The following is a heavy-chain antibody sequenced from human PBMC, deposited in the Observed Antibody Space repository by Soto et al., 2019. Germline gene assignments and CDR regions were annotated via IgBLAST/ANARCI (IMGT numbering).Heavy chain of an antibody. J-gene: IGHJ5*01. Sequence: QVQLQQSGPGLVKPSQTLSLTCAISGDSVSTNSATWDWIRQSPSRGLEWLGRTYYRSKWDDDYAASVKGRINIYPATSNNRVSLHLDSVTPDDTAVYYCARLIGNSWLDSWGQGTLVTVSS. D-gene: IGHD2-8*01. CDR2: TYYRSKWDD. CDR1: GDSVSTNSAT. V-gene: IGHV6-1*01. CDR3: ARLIGNSWLDS.